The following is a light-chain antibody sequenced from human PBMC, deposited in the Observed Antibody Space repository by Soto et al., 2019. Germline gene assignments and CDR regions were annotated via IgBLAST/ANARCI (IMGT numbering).Light chain of an antibody. V-gene: IGLV2-14*01. CDR1: SNDIGAYQY. Sequence: SALTQPASVSASPGQSIPISCAGTSNDIGAYQYVSWYQHRPRKAPRLIIYDVTARPSGVSSRFSGSKSDNSASLTISGLQTDDEADYYCSSFTTSLTVIFGGGTKLTVL. CDR3: SSFTTSLTVI. J-gene: IGLJ2*01. CDR2: DVT.